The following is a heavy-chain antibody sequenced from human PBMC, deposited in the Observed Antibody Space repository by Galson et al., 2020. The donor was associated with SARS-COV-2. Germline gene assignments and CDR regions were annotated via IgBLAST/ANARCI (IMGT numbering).Heavy chain of an antibody. V-gene: IGHV3-23*01. CDR3: AKLKWELLVYYNGMDV. D-gene: IGHD1-26*01. Sequence: GESLKISCAASGFTFDRYAMSWVRQAPGKGLEWVSGISGSTSITYYAASVKGRFTISRDNSKNTLYLQMNSLRAEDTGVYYCAKLKWELLVYYNGMDVWGQGTTVTVSS. CDR2: ISGSTSIT. CDR1: GFTFDRYA. J-gene: IGHJ6*02.